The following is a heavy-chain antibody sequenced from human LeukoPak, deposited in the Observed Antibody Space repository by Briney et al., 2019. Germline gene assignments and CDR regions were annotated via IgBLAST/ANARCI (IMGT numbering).Heavy chain of an antibody. Sequence: GRPLRLSCVASGFTFSTYAMHWARQAPGTGLEWVAVISYDGTNKYYADSLKGRFTISRDNSKNTMYLQVNSLRPGDTAVYYCAKDFYDTSANGAFDIWGHGTMVSVSS. D-gene: IGHD2/OR15-2a*01. V-gene: IGHV3-30*18. J-gene: IGHJ3*02. CDR2: ISYDGTNK. CDR1: GFTFSTYA. CDR3: AKDFYDTSANGAFDI.